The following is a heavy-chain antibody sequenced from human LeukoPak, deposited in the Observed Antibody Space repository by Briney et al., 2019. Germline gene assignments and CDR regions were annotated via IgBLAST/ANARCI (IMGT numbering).Heavy chain of an antibody. CDR2: ISTYNGQT. J-gene: IGHJ4*02. V-gene: IGHV1-18*01. CDR1: GGTFSTYA. D-gene: IGHD6-13*01. CDR3: ARGEINTAGEFHY. Sequence: ASVKVSCKASGGTFSTYAYSWVRQAPGQGLEWLGWISTYNGQTDPKQRLQGRLTMTTDTSTATVYMELKSLRSDDTAVYYCARGEINTAGEFHYWGQGTLVSVSS.